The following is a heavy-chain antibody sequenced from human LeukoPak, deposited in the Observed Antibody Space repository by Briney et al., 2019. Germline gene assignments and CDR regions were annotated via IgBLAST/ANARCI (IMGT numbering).Heavy chain of an antibody. J-gene: IGHJ4*02. Sequence: GGSLTLSCVPSGFTFDDYGMSWVRQAPGKGLEWVSGINWNGGSTGYADSVKGRFTISRDNAKNSLYLQMNSLRAEDTALYYCARARSSSSPRGYFDYWGQGTLVTVSS. V-gene: IGHV3-20*04. CDR1: GFTFDDYG. CDR3: ARARSSSSPRGYFDY. D-gene: IGHD6-6*01. CDR2: INWNGGST.